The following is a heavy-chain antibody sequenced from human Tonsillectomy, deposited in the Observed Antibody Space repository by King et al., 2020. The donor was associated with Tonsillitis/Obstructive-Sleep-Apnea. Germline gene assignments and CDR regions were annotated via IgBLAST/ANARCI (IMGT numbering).Heavy chain of an antibody. V-gene: IGHV3-33*01. CDR1: GFTFSSYG. J-gene: IGHJ4*02. Sequence: QLVQSGGGVVQPGRSLRLSCAASGFTFSSYGMHWVRQPPGKGLEWVAVLWYDGTTKYYADSVKGRFTISRDNSKNTLYLQMNSLRAEDTAVYYCARSLSSTMLQGLVDYWGQGTLVTVSS. CDR3: ARSLSSTMLQGLVDY. CDR2: LWYDGTTK. D-gene: IGHD3-10*01.